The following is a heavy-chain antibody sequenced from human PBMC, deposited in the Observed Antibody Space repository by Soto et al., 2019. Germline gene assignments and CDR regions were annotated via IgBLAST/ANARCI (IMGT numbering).Heavy chain of an antibody. CDR3: ARRGSGSYYDY. V-gene: IGHV3-23*01. J-gene: IGHJ4*02. CDR2: ISGSGGST. D-gene: IGHD1-26*01. Sequence: EVQLLESGGGLVQPGGSLRLSCAASGFTFSSYAMRWVRQAPGKGLEWVSAISGSGGSTYYADSVKGRFTISRDNSKNPLYLQMNSLRAEDTAVYYCARRGSGSYYDYWGQGTRVTVSS. CDR1: GFTFSSYA.